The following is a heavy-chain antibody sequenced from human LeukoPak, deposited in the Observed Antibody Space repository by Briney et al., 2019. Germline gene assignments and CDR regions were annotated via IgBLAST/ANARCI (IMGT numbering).Heavy chain of an antibody. D-gene: IGHD4-17*01. CDR1: GFTFSSYA. CDR2: ISYDGSNK. J-gene: IGHJ4*02. CDR3: ARDRGDYGDYSFDY. Sequence: GGSLRLSCAASGFTFSSYAMHWVRQAPGKGLEWVAVISYDGSNKYYADSVKGRFTISRGNSKNTLYLQMNSLRAEDTAVYYCARDRGDYGDYSFDYWGQGTLVTVSS. V-gene: IGHV3-30-3*01.